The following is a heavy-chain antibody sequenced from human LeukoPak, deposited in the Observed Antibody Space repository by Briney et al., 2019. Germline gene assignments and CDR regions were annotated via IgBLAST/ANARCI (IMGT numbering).Heavy chain of an antibody. Sequence: ASVKVSCKTSGYSFNSHHVHWVRQAPGQGLEWMGINFFHDGTTSNTQKSPGRLTMTRDTSTSTVYMELSNLRSEDTAVYYCARDSGNYHYDMDVWGQGTTVIVSS. CDR1: GYSFNSHH. V-gene: IGHV1-46*02. D-gene: IGHD3-10*01. CDR3: ARDSGNYHYDMDV. J-gene: IGHJ6*02. CDR2: NFFHDGTT.